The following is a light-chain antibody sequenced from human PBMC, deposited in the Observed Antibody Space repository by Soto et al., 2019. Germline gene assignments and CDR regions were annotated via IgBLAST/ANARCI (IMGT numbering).Light chain of an antibody. CDR1: SSDVGGYNF. CDR2: EVS. J-gene: IGLJ1*01. CDR3: SSYTSSSTQV. Sequence: QSALTQPVSVSGSPGQSITISCTGTSSDVGGYNFVSWYQQHPGKAPKLMIYEVSNRPSGVSNRFSGSKSGNTASLTISGLQAEAEADYYCSSYTSSSTQVFGTGTKVTVL. V-gene: IGLV2-14*01.